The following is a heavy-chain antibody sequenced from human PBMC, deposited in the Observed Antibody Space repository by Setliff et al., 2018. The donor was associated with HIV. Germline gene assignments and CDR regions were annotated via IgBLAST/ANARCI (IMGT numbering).Heavy chain of an antibody. CDR2: IYWDDDK. V-gene: IGHV2-5*02. J-gene: IGHJ6*03. CDR3: ARVKKRLTIFGVVIEDYMDI. CDR1: GFSLTTDGVG. D-gene: IGHD3-3*01. Sequence: SGPTLVNPTQTLTLTCTFSGFSLTTDGVGVGWIRQPPGKAPEWLALIYWDDDKRHSPSLKNRLTITKDTSKNQVVLTLTNMDPVDTATYYCARVKKRLTIFGVVIEDYMDIWGKGTTVTVSS.